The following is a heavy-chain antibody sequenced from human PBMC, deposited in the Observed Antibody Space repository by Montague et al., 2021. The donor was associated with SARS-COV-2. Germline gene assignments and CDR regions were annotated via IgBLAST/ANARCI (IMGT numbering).Heavy chain of an antibody. CDR2: IYYSGST. D-gene: IGHD5-24*01. CDR3: ARDGYNAHQNYWYFDL. Sequence: SETLSLTCTVSGGSISSYYWCWIRQPPGKGLEWIGYIYYSGSTNXNPSLKSRVTISVDTSKNQFSLKLSSVTAADTAVYYCARDGYNAHQNYWYFDLWGRGTLVTVSS. CDR1: GGSISSYY. J-gene: IGHJ2*01. V-gene: IGHV4-59*01.